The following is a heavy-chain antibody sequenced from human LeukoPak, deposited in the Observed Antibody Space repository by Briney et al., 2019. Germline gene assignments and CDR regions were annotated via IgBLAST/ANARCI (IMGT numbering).Heavy chain of an antibody. J-gene: IGHJ4*02. D-gene: IGHD4-23*01. V-gene: IGHV3-30*18. CDR2: ISYDGSDK. Sequence: QPGGSLRLSCAASGFTFSSYGMHWVRQAPGKGLEWVAVISYDGSDKYYADSVKGRFTISRDNSKNTLYLQMNILRAEDTAAYYCAKLGGNVAFWGQGTLVTVSS. CDR3: AKLGGNVAF. CDR1: GFTFSSYG.